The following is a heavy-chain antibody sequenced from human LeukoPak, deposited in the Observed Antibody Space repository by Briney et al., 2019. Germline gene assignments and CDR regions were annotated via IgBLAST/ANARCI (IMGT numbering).Heavy chain of an antibody. CDR3: AKRDMGAAAVRGVVD. V-gene: IGHV3-48*03. Sequence: GGSLRLSCAASGFTFSSYEMNWVRQAPGKGLEWVSYISSSGSTIYYADSVKGRLTISRDNAKNSLYLQMNSLRAEDTAVYYCAKRDMGAAAVRGVVDWGQGTLVTVSS. CDR2: ISSSGSTI. CDR1: GFTFSSYE. J-gene: IGHJ4*02. D-gene: IGHD3-10*01.